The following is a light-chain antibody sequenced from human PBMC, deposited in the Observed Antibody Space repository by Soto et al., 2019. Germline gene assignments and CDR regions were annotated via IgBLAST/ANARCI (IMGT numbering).Light chain of an antibody. V-gene: IGKV3-20*01. Sequence: IVLTQSPGTLPLSTRERATLSCRASDSVSISYLAWYQQKPAQAPRRPTYGPSTRATGIPDRFSGSGSGTDVTLTSSILEPEDSAVYYCQQWGNSPRVTFGGGTKVETK. CDR1: DSVSISY. CDR3: QQWGNSPRVT. CDR2: GPS. J-gene: IGKJ4*01.